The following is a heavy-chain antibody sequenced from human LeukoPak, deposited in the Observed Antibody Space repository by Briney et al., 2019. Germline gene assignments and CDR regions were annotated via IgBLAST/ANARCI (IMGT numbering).Heavy chain of an antibody. CDR2: ISGNGVST. V-gene: IGHV3-64*01. CDR1: GFTFSIYA. CDR3: ARDRVGSSWSEFDS. J-gene: IGHJ4*02. Sequence: GGSLRLSCAASGFTFSIYAMHWVSQAPGKGLEYVSAISGNGVSTNYANSVKGRFTMSRDNYKNTLFLQMDSLRAEDTAVYYCARDRVGSSWSEFDSWGQGTLVNVSS. D-gene: IGHD6-13*01.